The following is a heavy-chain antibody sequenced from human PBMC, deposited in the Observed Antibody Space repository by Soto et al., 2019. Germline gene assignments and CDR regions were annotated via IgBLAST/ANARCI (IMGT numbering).Heavy chain of an antibody. Sequence: QVQLVESGGGVVQPGRSLRLSCAASGFTFSSYGMHWVRQAPGKGLEWVAVISYDGSNKYYADSVKGRFTISRDNSKNTLYLQMNSLSAEDTAVYYCARSPYSVSYLAYFDYWGQGTRVTVSS. CDR3: ARSPYSVSYLAYFDY. CDR2: ISYDGSNK. D-gene: IGHD1-26*01. V-gene: IGHV3-30*03. J-gene: IGHJ4*02. CDR1: GFTFSSYG.